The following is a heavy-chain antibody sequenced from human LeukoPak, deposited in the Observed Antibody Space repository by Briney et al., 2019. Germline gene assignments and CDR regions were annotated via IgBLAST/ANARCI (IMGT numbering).Heavy chain of an antibody. J-gene: IGHJ5*02. V-gene: IGHV3-9*01. Sequence: PGRSLRLSCAASGFTFDDYAMHWVQQAPGKGLEWVSGISWNSGSIGYADSVKGRFTISRDNAKNSLYLQMNSLRAEDTALYYCAKGQRNDVVNWFDPWGQGTLVTVSS. CDR3: AKGQRNDVVNWFDP. CDR2: ISWNSGSI. CDR1: GFTFDDYA. D-gene: IGHD1-1*01.